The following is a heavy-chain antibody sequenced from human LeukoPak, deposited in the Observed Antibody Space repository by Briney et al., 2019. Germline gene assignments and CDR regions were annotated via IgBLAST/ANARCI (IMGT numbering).Heavy chain of an antibody. D-gene: IGHD4-23*01. CDR3: ARDPGAVGGGGMDV. CDR2: IYYSGST. V-gene: IGHV4-39*07. CDR1: GGSISSSSYY. Sequence: SETLSLTCTVSGGSISSSSYYWGWIRQPPGKGLEWIGSIYYSGSTYYNPSLKSRVTISVDTSKNQFSLKLSSVTAADTAVYYCARDPGAVGGGGMDVWGQGTTVTVSS. J-gene: IGHJ6*02.